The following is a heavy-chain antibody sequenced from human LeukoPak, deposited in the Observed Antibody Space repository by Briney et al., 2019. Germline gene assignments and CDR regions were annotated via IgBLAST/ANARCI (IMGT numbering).Heavy chain of an antibody. CDR1: GFALSSHW. Sequence: GGSLRLSCAASGFALSSHWMTWVRQFPGGGPEWVANVNRDGSETYYLDSVKGRFTISKDNAKNSLYLQMNSLRAEDTALYHCARNNGMDVWGQGTTVTVSS. V-gene: IGHV3-7*03. CDR3: ARNNGMDV. CDR2: VNRDGSET. J-gene: IGHJ6*02.